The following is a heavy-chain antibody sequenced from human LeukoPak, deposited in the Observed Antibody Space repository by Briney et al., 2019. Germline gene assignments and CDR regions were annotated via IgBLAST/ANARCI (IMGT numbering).Heavy chain of an antibody. D-gene: IGHD3-22*01. CDR2: IYYSGST. V-gene: IGHV4-39*01. J-gene: IGHJ5*02. Sequence: PSETLSLTCTVSGGSISSSSYYWGWIRQPPGKGLEWIGSIYYSGSTYYNPSLKSRVTISVDTSENQFSLKLSSVTAADTAVYYCARHVRNYYDSSGYYYVGVDWFDPWGQGTLVTVSS. CDR1: GGSISSSSYY. CDR3: ARHVRNYYDSSGYYYVGVDWFDP.